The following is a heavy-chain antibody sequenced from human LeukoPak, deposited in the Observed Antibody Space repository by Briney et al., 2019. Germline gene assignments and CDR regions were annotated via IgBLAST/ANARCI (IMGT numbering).Heavy chain of an antibody. CDR1: GYTFTAYY. Sequence: ASVKVSCKASGYTFTAYYMHWVRQAPGQGLEWMGRINPNSGDTNYAQKFQGRVTITRDTSISTAYMELSRLRSDDTAVYYCARDRRYDFWSGYLNWGQGTLVTVSS. CDR2: INPNSGDT. CDR3: ARDRRYDFWSGYLN. V-gene: IGHV1-2*06. J-gene: IGHJ4*02. D-gene: IGHD3-3*01.